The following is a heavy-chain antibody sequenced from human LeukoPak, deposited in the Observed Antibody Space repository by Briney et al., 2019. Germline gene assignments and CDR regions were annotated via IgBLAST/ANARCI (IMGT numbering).Heavy chain of an antibody. CDR2: IIPIFGTT. Sequence: GASVKVSCKASGGTFSSYAISWVRQAPGQGLEWMGGIIPIFGTTNYAQKLQGRVTITADESTSTAYMELSSLRSEDTAVYYCARVVVAATPEVYYYYYMDVWGKGTTVTVSS. CDR3: ARVVVAATPEVYYYYYMDV. D-gene: IGHD2-15*01. J-gene: IGHJ6*03. CDR1: GGTFSSYA. V-gene: IGHV1-69*13.